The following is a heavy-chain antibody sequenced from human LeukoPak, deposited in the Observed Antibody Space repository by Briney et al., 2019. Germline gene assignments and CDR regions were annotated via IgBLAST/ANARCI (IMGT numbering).Heavy chain of an antibody. CDR1: GGTFSSYA. CDR3: ARDLYRIAVAGPIDY. Sequence: SVKVSCKASGGTFSSYAISWVRQAPGQGLEWMGGIIPIFGTANYAQKFQGRVTITADESTSTAYMELSSLRSEDTAVYYCARDLYRIAVAGPIDYWGQGTLVTVSS. V-gene: IGHV1-69*13. J-gene: IGHJ4*02. CDR2: IIPIFGTA. D-gene: IGHD6-19*01.